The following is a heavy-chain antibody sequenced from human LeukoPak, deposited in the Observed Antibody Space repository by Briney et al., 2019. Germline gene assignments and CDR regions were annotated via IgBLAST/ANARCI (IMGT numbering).Heavy chain of an antibody. V-gene: IGHV4-30-4*01. J-gene: IGHJ5*02. CDR2: IYYSGST. CDR3: ARDLTIAVAGS. CDR1: GGSISSGDYY. D-gene: IGHD6-19*01. Sequence: PSETLSLTCTVSGGSISSGDYYWSWIRQPPGKGLEWIGYIYYSGSTYYNPSLKSRVTISVDTSKNQFSLKLSSVTAADTAVYYCARDLTIAVAGSWGQGTLVTVSS.